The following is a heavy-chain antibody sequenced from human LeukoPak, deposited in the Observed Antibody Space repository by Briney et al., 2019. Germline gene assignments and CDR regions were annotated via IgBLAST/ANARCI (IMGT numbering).Heavy chain of an antibody. CDR1: GYTLTELS. CDR3: ATIFTYYDILTGQNWFDP. CDR2: FDPEDGET. J-gene: IGHJ5*02. Sequence: ASVKVSCKVSGYTLTELSMHWVRQAPGKGLEWMGGFDPEDGETIYAQKFQGRVTMTEDTSTDTAYVELSSLRSEDTAVYYCATIFTYYDILTGQNWFDPWGQGTLVTVSS. V-gene: IGHV1-24*01. D-gene: IGHD3-9*01.